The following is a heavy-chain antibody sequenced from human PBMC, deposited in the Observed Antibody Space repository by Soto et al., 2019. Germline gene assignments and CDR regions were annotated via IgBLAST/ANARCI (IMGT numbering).Heavy chain of an antibody. J-gene: IGHJ6*02. D-gene: IGHD2-15*01. Sequence: SQTLSLTCAISGDSVSSNSAAWNWIRQSPSRGLEWLGRTYYRSKWYNDYAVSVKSRITVNPDPSKNQFSLQLRSVTPEDTAFYYCAREVWGLRFCSGGSCPTYYYGMDVLGQGTTVTVSS. CDR2: TYYRSKWYN. CDR3: AREVWGLRFCSGGSCPTYYYGMDV. V-gene: IGHV6-1*01. CDR1: GDSVSSNSAA.